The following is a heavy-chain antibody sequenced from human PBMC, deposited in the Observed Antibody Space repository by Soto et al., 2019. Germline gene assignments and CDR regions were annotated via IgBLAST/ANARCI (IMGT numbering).Heavy chain of an antibody. D-gene: IGHD1-26*01. Sequence: EVQLVESGGGLVKPGGSLRLSCAVSGFTFDKVWMNWVRQAPGKGLEWVGRIKSKTDGGTTDYAAPVKGRFTISRDDSKNMLYLQMTSLKTEATGMYFWTTGRDDLLYWGQGTLVTVSS. CDR2: IKSKTDGGTT. J-gene: IGHJ4*02. V-gene: IGHV3-15*07. CDR3: TTGRDDLLY. CDR1: GFTFDKVW.